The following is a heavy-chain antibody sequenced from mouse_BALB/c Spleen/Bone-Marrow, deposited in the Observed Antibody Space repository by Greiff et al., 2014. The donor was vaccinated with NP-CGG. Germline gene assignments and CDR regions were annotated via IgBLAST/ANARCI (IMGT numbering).Heavy chain of an antibody. CDR1: GYTFTSYD. V-gene: IGHV1S56*01. CDR2: VYPGDGST. D-gene: IGHD2-3*01. J-gene: IGHJ2*01. CDR3: ASSDDGCACSFDY. Sequence: QVQLQQSGPELVKPGALVKISCKASGYTFTSYDIHWVKQRPGQGLEWIGWVYPGDGSTKYNEKFKGKATLTADKSSSTAYMQLSSLTSEISAVYFGASSDDGCACSFDYWGQGTTLTVSS.